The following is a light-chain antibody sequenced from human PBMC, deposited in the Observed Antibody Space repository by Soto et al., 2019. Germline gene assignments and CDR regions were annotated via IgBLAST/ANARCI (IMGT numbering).Light chain of an antibody. CDR3: QYYGGSPPP. J-gene: IGKJ2*01. Sequence: EIVLTQSPGTLSLSPGGRATLSCRTSQSVSSSFLAWYQQKPGQAPRLLIYGASSRSTGIPDRFSGSGSGTDFTLTISRLEPEDFAVYYCQYYGGSPPPFGQGTKLEIK. CDR2: GAS. V-gene: IGKV3-20*01. CDR1: QSVSSSF.